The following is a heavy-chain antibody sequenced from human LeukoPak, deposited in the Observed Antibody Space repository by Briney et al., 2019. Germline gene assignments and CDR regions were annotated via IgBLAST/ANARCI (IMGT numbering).Heavy chain of an antibody. CDR1: GYSISSGYY. CDR2: IYHSGST. D-gene: IGHD2-2*01. J-gene: IGHJ1*01. CDR3: ARHAYCSSTSCYWRPVYFQH. V-gene: IGHV4-38-2*01. Sequence: SETLSLTCAVSGYSISSGYYWGWIRQPPGKGLGWIGSIYHSGSTYYNPSLKSRVTISVDTSKNQFSLKLSSVTAADTAVYYCARHAYCSSTSCYWRPVYFQHWGQGTLVTVSS.